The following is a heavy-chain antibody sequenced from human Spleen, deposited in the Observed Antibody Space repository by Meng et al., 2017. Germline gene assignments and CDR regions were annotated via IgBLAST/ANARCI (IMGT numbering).Heavy chain of an antibody. V-gene: IGHV3-23*04. CDR3: AKDRDYFGS. CDR2: ISGGGDT. CDR1: GFTFSSHA. Sequence: LVEVGGGLERAGGSLRLSCAASGFTFSSHAMSWVRQAPGKGLEWVSAISGGGDTYYADSVKGRFTISRDNSKNTLYLQMNNLRADDTAVYYCAKDRDYFGSWGQGTLVTVSS. J-gene: IGHJ4*02.